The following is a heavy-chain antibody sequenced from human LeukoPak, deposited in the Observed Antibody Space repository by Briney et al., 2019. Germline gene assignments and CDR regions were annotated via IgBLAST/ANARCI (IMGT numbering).Heavy chain of an antibody. V-gene: IGHV3-21*01. Sequence: GGSLRLSCAASGFTFSFYTMNWVRQAPGKGLEWVSSITRSSGDMYYADSVKGRFTISRDNAQNSLFLQMNSLRADDTAVYYCARRFGAARDDYMDVWGKGTTGTVSS. CDR1: GFTFSFYT. CDR2: ITRSSGDM. J-gene: IGHJ6*03. D-gene: IGHD3-16*01. CDR3: ARRFGAARDDYMDV.